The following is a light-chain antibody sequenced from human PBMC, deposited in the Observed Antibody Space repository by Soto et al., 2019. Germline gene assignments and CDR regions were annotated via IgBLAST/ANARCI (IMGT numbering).Light chain of an antibody. V-gene: IGLV2-8*01. Sequence: QLVLTQPPSASGSPGQSVTISCTGTSSDVGGYNDVCWYQQYPGKAPKLIISEVYKRPSGVPDRFSGSKSGNTASLTVSGLQAEDEADYYCSSYSGTNTVVFGGGTKLTVL. CDR1: SSDVGGYND. CDR3: SSYSGTNTVV. CDR2: EVY. J-gene: IGLJ2*01.